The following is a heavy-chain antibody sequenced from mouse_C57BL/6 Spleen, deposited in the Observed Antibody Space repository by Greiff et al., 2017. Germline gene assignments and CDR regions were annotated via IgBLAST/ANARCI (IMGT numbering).Heavy chain of an antibody. V-gene: IGHV1-54*01. CDR3: ARYGYDGYYAMDY. J-gene: IGHJ4*01. Sequence: QVQLQQSGAELVRPGTSVKVSCKASGYAFTNYLIEWVKQRPGQGLEWIGVINPGSGGTNYNEKFKGKATLTADKSSSTAYMQLSSLTSEDSAVYFCARYGYDGYYAMDYWGQGTSVTVSS. D-gene: IGHD2-2*01. CDR2: INPGSGGT. CDR1: GYAFTNYL.